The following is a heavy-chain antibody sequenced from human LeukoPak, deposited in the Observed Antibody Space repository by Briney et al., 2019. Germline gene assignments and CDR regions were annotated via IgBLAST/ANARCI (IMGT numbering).Heavy chain of an antibody. D-gene: IGHD3-22*01. Sequence: PGGSLRLSCAASGFTFSDYYMSWIRQAPGKGLEWVSYISSSGSTIYYADSVKGRFTISRDNAKNSLYLQMNSLRAEDTAVYYCAREISPYYYDSSGYYQSDAFDIWGQGTMVTVSS. V-gene: IGHV3-11*01. CDR1: GFTFSDYY. J-gene: IGHJ3*02. CDR3: AREISPYYYDSSGYYQSDAFDI. CDR2: ISSSGSTI.